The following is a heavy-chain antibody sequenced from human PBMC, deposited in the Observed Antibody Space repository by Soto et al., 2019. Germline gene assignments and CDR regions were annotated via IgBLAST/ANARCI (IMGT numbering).Heavy chain of an antibody. CDR3: TRDQEIRIAARFIRFDY. V-gene: IGHV3-49*04. D-gene: IGHD6-6*01. Sequence: GGSLRLSCTASGFTFGYYAMSWVRQSPGKGLEWVGFIRSKAYGGTTEYAASVKGRFTISRDDSKSIAYLQMNSLKTEDTAVYYCTRDQEIRIAARFIRFDYWGQGTLVTVSS. J-gene: IGHJ4*02. CDR1: GFTFGYYA. CDR2: IRSKAYGGTT.